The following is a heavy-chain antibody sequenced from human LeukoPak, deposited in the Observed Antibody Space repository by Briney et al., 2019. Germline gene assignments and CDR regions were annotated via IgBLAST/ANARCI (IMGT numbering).Heavy chain of an antibody. CDR2: MSSDGNAM. CDR3: VRESEYYFDHSASFDY. V-gene: IGHV3-30-3*01. D-gene: IGHD3-22*01. CDR1: GFTFTAYL. J-gene: IGHJ4*02. Sequence: RRSLRLSCAASGFTFTAYLIHWLRQAPGKGLEWVAVMSSDGNAMFYADSVKGRFTISRDNSKNTLYLQMNSLRAEDTAVYYCVRESEYYFDHSASFDYWGQGTLVTVSS.